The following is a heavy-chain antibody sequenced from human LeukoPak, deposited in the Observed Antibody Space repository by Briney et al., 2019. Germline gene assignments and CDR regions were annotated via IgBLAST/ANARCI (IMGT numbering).Heavy chain of an antibody. Sequence: GGSLGLSCAASGFTFSSYAMSWVRQAPGKGLEWVSAISGSGGSTYYADSVKGRFTISRDNSKNTLYLQMNSLRAEDTAVYYCAKYVYSSSSRWFDPWGQGTLVTVSS. CDR1: GFTFSSYA. J-gene: IGHJ5*02. D-gene: IGHD6-6*01. CDR2: ISGSGGST. CDR3: AKYVYSSSSRWFDP. V-gene: IGHV3-23*01.